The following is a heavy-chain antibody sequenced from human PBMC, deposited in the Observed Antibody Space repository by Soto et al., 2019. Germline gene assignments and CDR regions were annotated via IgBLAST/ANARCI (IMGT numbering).Heavy chain of an antibody. CDR2: ISNNGGSA. D-gene: IGHD2-21*02. V-gene: IGHV3-23*01. CDR1: GFTFINSA. CDR3: VREVSDWSSHGSFDF. J-gene: IGHJ3*01. Sequence: PWGSLRLSCAASGFTFINSAINFFRQSPLKGLEWVSLISNNGGSASHADSVQGRFIISRDNSINTLYLQMNSLRAEDTAIYYCVREVSDWSSHGSFDFWGRGTMVTVSS.